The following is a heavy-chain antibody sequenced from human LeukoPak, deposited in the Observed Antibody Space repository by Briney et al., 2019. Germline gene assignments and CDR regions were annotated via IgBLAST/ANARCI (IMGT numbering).Heavy chain of an antibody. V-gene: IGHV5-51*04. Sequence: GEFLKISCKGSGYSFTTYWIAWVRQMPGKGLEWMGIIYPGDSDTRYSPSFQGRVAISADKPISTAYLQWSSLKASDTAMYYCARGGSFGLPRDYWGQGTLVTVSS. CDR2: IYPGDSDT. J-gene: IGHJ4*02. D-gene: IGHD2-15*01. CDR3: ARGGSFGLPRDY. CDR1: GYSFTTYW.